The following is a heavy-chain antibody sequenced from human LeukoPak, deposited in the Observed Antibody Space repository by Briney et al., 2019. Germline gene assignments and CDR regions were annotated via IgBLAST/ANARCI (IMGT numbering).Heavy chain of an antibody. D-gene: IGHD6-19*01. CDR3: ARDTGGYSSGWYSFDY. J-gene: IGHJ4*02. CDR1: GGTFSSYA. CDR2: IIPIFGTA. Sequence: SVKVSCKASGGTFSSYAISWVRQAPGQGLEWMGGIIPIFGTANYAQKFQGRVTITTDESTSTAYMELSSLRSEDTAVYYCARDTGGYSSGWYSFDYWGQGTLVTVSS. V-gene: IGHV1-69*05.